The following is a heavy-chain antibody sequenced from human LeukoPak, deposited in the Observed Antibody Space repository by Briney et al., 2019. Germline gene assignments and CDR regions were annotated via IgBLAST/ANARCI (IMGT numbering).Heavy chain of an antibody. V-gene: IGHV3-30*04. Sequence: GGSLRLSCAASGFTFSNYAMHWVRQAPGKGLEWVAVISYDGSNKFYADSVKGRFTISRDNSKNTLHLQMNSLRAEDTAVYYCARSLATSYYYMDVWGKGATVTVSS. CDR1: GFTFSNYA. J-gene: IGHJ6*03. D-gene: IGHD5-12*01. CDR2: ISYDGSNK. CDR3: ARSLATSYYYMDV.